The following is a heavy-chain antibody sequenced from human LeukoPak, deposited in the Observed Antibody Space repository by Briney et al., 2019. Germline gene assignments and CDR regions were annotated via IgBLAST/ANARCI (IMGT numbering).Heavy chain of an antibody. CDR1: GFTFSGHW. Sequence: HPGGSLRLSCTASGFTFSGHWIHWVRQAPGMGLVWVSRINEDGTDSMYAESVKGRFTISRDNAKNTVYLQMNSLRVEDTAVYHCVIDETLWTLDWWGQGTLVSVSS. CDR2: INEDGTDS. CDR3: VIDETLWTLDW. D-gene: IGHD1-1*01. J-gene: IGHJ4*02. V-gene: IGHV3-74*03.